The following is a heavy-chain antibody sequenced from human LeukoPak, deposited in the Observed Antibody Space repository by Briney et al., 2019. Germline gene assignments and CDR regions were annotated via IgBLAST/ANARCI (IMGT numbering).Heavy chain of an antibody. Sequence: GGSLRLSCAASGFTFSSYWTSWVRQAPGKGLEWVANIKQDGSETYYVDSVKGRFTISRDNAKNSLFLQMNSLRAEDTAVYYCAADPEYTSGAWGQGTLVTVSS. CDR1: GFTFSSYW. V-gene: IGHV3-7*05. J-gene: IGHJ5*02. CDR2: IKQDGSET. D-gene: IGHD6-19*01. CDR3: AADPEYTSGA.